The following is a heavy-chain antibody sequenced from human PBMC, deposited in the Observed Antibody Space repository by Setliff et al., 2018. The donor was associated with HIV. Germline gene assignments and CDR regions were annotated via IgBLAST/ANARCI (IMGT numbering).Heavy chain of an antibody. V-gene: IGHV4-38-2*02. CDR3: VREDSRYHYFDR. D-gene: IGHD3-22*01. Sequence: PSETLSLTCTVSGYSISNSYYWGWIRQPPGKGLEWIGSIFYSGSSHHNPSLQSRITISVDTSKNQFSLKLSSVTAADTAVYWCVREDSRYHYFDRWGQGTPVTVSS. J-gene: IGHJ4*02. CDR2: IFYSGSS. CDR1: GYSISNSYY.